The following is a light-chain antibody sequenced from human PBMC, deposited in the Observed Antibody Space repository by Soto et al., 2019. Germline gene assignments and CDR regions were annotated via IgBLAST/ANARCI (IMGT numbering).Light chain of an antibody. V-gene: IGKV1-12*01. Sequence: DIPMTQSPSSVSASVGDIVSITCRASQGMGGWLAWYQQKTGKAHKLLIYCESTLRSGVPSRFSGSGSGTNFTLTISNLQPEDGATYYCQQTNSFHETFGPWTTVEIK. CDR3: QQTNSFHET. CDR2: CES. J-gene: IGKJ3*01. CDR1: QGMGGW.